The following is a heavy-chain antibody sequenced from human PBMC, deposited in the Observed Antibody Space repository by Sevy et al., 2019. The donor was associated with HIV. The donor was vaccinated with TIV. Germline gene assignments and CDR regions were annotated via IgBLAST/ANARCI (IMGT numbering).Heavy chain of an antibody. CDR1: GFIFSSYV. CDR3: EAITTAGRDY. Sequence: GGSLRLSCAVSGFIFSSYVMTWVRQAPGKGLEWVSTISGSGGYTYYAESGKGRFTISGDNSNNILYLQMNSRRAEDTAVYYCEAITTAGRDYWGQGTLVTVSS. CDR2: ISGSGGYT. D-gene: IGHD6-13*01. J-gene: IGHJ4*02. V-gene: IGHV3-23*01.